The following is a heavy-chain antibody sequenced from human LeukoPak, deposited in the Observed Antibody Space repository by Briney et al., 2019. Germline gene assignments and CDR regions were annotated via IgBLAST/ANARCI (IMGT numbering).Heavy chain of an antibody. CDR3: TRVGYIDEGIDY. CDR1: GFPFSSYW. D-gene: IGHD5-24*01. Sequence: GGSLRLSCVGSGFPFSSYWMTWVRQAPGKGLEWVANVKQDGSKKSYVDSVKGRFTISRDNAKNSLYLQMNSLRAEDTAIYYCTRVGYIDEGIDYWGQGTLVTVSS. J-gene: IGHJ4*02. CDR2: VKQDGSKK. V-gene: IGHV3-7*04.